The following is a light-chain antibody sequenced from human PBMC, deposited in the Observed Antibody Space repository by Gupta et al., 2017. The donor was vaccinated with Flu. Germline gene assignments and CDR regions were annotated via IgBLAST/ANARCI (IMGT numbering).Light chain of an antibody. CDR3: QAGDSSTRV. CDR1: QLENKF. CDR2: QDT. Sequence: SYELPQPPSVSVSFGQTASITCSGDQLENKFVCWYQQRPGQSPVLVIHQDTRRPVWIPERFSGSNSGNTATLTIRGTQAIDEADYFCQAGDSSTRVFGTGTKFTVL. J-gene: IGLJ1*01. V-gene: IGLV3-1*01.